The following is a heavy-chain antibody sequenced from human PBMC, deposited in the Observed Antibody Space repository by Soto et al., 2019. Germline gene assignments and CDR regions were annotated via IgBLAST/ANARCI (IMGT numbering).Heavy chain of an antibody. CDR2: IYYSGST. V-gene: IGHV4-59*01. CDR1: GGSISSYY. J-gene: IGHJ4*02. CDR3: ARGASDYHDSSGPVPEDY. Sequence: PSETLSLTCTVSGGSISSYYWSWIRQPPGKGLEWIGYIYYSGSTNYNPSLKSRVTISVDTSKNQFSLKLSSVTAADTAVYYCARGASDYHDSSGPVPEDYWGQGTLVTVSS. D-gene: IGHD3-22*01.